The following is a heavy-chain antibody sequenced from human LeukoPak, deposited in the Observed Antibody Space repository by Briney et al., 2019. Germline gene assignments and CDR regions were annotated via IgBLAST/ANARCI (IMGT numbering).Heavy chain of an antibody. V-gene: IGHV3-23*01. Sequence: GGSLRLSCAASGFTFSRYAMSWVRQAPGKGLEWVSTFSGSGGNTYYADSVKGRFTISRDNAKNSLYLQMNSLRAEDTAVYYCAREDPNYYDSSGYPDYWGQGTLVTVSS. CDR3: AREDPNYYDSSGYPDY. D-gene: IGHD3-22*01. J-gene: IGHJ4*02. CDR2: FSGSGGNT. CDR1: GFTFSRYA.